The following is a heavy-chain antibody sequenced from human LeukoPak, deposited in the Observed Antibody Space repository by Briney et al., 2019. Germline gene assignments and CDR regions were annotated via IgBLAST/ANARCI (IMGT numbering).Heavy chain of an antibody. Sequence: GGSLRLSCAASGFTFSSYSMNWVRQAPGKGLEWVSSISSSSSYIYYADSVKGRFTISRDNAKNPLYLQMNSLRAEDAAVYYCARDLTFGVVINYYYYGMNVWGQGTTVTVFS. CDR1: GFTFSSYS. V-gene: IGHV3-21*01. CDR2: ISSSSSYI. CDR3: ARDLTFGVVINYYYYGMNV. D-gene: IGHD3-3*01. J-gene: IGHJ6*02.